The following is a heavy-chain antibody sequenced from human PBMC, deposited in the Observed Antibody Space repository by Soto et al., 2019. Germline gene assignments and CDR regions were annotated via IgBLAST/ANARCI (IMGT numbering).Heavy chain of an antibody. CDR1: GFTFSNAW. CDR3: TPQFIYGPGSPKKNWFDP. Sequence: GGSLRLSCAASGFTFSNAWMSWVRQAPGKGLEWVGRIKSKTDGGTTDYAAPVKGRFTISRDDSKNTLYLQMNSLKTEDTAVYYCTPQFIYGPGSPKKNWFDPWGQGTLVTVSS. V-gene: IGHV3-15*01. D-gene: IGHD1-1*01. J-gene: IGHJ5*02. CDR2: IKSKTDGGTT.